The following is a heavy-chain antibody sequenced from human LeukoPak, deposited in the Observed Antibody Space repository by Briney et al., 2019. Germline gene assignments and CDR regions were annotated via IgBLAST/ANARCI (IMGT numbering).Heavy chain of an antibody. D-gene: IGHD6-6*01. CDR3: ARERPIAARPPPPYFDY. CDR1: GGSISSYY. J-gene: IGHJ4*01. V-gene: IGHV4-4*07. CDR2: IYTSGST. Sequence: PSETLSLTCTVSGGSISSYYWSWVRQPAGKGLEWVGRIYTSGSTNYNPSLKSRVTISVDTSKNQFSLKLSSVTAPDTAVYYCARERPIAARPPPPYFDYWGHGTLVTVSS.